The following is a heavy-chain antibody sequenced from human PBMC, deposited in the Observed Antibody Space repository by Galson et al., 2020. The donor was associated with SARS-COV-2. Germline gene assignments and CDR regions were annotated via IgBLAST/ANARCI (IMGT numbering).Heavy chain of an antibody. CDR1: GGSFRGHY. CDR2: INHSGST. D-gene: IGHD3-9*01. J-gene: IGHJ4*02. V-gene: IGHV4-34*01. CDR3: VRASRPPAVSVLIGGPNNFDY. Sequence: SQASETLSLTCAVYGGSFRGHYWNWIRQFPGKGMQWIGEINHSGSTEYISSLKSRVTMSVDKSKNQFSLRLRSVTAADTAVYYCVRASRPPAVSVLIGGPNNFDYWSQGTLVTVSS.